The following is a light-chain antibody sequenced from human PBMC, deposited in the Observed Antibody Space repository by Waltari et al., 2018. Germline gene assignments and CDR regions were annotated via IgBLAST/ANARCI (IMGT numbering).Light chain of an antibody. CDR2: EVS. J-gene: IGLJ1*01. Sequence: QSALTQPASVSGSPGQSITISCTGTSSDVDSYNYVSWYQQHPGKAPKLMIYEVSNRPPGVSDRFSGSKSGNTHSLTISGLQAEDEAVYFCSSYTSSSTLGVFGTGTKLTVL. V-gene: IGLV2-14*01. CDR1: SSDVDSYNY. CDR3: SSYTSSSTLGV.